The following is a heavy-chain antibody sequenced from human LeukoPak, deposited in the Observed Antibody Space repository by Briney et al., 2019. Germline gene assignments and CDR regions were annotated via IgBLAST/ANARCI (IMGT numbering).Heavy chain of an antibody. CDR2: IYYSGST. J-gene: IGHJ4*02. D-gene: IGHD3-22*01. V-gene: IGHV4-59*08. Sequence: SETLSLTCTVSGGSISSYYWSWIRQPPGKGLEWIGYIYYSGSTNYNPSLKSRVTISVDTSKNQFSLKLSSVTAADTAVYYCARGYYDSSGYWTLFDYWGQGTLVTVSS. CDR3: ARGYYDSSGYWTLFDY. CDR1: GGSISSYY.